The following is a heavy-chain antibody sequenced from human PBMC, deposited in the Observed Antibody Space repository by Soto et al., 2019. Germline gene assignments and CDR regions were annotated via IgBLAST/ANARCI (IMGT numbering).Heavy chain of an antibody. D-gene: IGHD2-8*01. CDR2: ISGYNGDT. CDR1: GYTFTRYG. Sequence: QGQLVQSGAEVKKPGASVKVSCKASGYTFTRYGISWVRHATGQGLEWMGWISGYNGDTKYAQKHQGRVTMTVDTSPTTAYMGLRSLTSDDRAVYYCAKNGQPPYYYYGMDVWGQGTTVTVSS. V-gene: IGHV1-18*01. CDR3: AKNGQPPYYYYGMDV. J-gene: IGHJ6*02.